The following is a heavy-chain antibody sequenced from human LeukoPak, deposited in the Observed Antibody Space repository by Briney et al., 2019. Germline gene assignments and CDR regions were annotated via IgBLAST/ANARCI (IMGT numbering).Heavy chain of an antibody. Sequence: ASVKVSCKASGYTFTGYYMHWVRQAPGQGLEWMGWISAYNGNTNYAQKLQGRVTMTTDTSTSTAYMELGSLRSDDTAVYYCARGVISILGDAFDIWGQGTMVTVSS. CDR2: ISAYNGNT. J-gene: IGHJ3*02. V-gene: IGHV1-18*04. D-gene: IGHD3-10*01. CDR3: ARGVISILGDAFDI. CDR1: GYTFTGYY.